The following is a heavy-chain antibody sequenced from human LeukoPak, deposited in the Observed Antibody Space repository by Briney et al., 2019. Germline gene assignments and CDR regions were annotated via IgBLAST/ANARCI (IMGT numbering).Heavy chain of an antibody. CDR1: GFTFSSYA. J-gene: IGHJ4*02. Sequence: AGGPLRLSCAASGFTFSSYAMSWVRQAPGKGLEWVSAISGSGGSTYYADSVKGRFTISRDNSKNTLYLQMNSLRAEDTAVYYCAKWGSNRKDIVVVPPGDYWGQGTLVTVSS. V-gene: IGHV3-23*01. CDR2: ISGSGGST. D-gene: IGHD2-2*01. CDR3: AKWGSNRKDIVVVPPGDY.